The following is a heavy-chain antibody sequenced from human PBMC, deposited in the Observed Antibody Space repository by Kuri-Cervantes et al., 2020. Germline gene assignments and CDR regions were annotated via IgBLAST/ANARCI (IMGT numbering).Heavy chain of an antibody. Sequence: SETLSLTCAVYGGSFSGYYWSWIRQPPGKGLEWIGEINHSGSTNYNPSLKSRVTISVDTSKNQFSLKLSSVTAADTAVYYCAREGGSGSYYSPWGQGTLVTVSS. CDR3: AREGGSGSYYSP. CDR2: INHSGST. V-gene: IGHV4-34*01. J-gene: IGHJ4*02. D-gene: IGHD3-10*01. CDR1: GGSFSGYY.